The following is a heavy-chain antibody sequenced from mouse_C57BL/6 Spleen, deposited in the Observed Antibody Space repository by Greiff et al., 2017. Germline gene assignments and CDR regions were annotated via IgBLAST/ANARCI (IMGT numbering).Heavy chain of an antibody. D-gene: IGHD2-12*01. CDR3: ARSTYSPYYAMGD. J-gene: IGHJ4*01. Sequence: EVQGVESGGGLVQPGGSLSLSCAASGFTFTDYYMSWVRQPPGKALEWLGFIRNKANGYTTEYSASVKGRFTISRDNSQSILYLQMHALRAEDSATYYCARSTYSPYYAMGDWGQGPSVTVSS. CDR1: GFTFTDYY. V-gene: IGHV7-3*01. CDR2: IRNKANGYTT.